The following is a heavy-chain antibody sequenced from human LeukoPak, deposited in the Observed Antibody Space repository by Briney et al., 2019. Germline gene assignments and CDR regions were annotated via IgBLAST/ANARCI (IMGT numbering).Heavy chain of an antibody. D-gene: IGHD3-10*01. V-gene: IGHV4-59*11. CDR1: GGSIRTHF. CDR2: IYDNGDT. Sequence: SETLSLTCTVSGGSIRTHFWSWIRQPPGKGLEWIGYIYDNGDTHYNPSLRSRVTISVDTSKNQFSLKLSSVTAADTAVYYCASYGSGSNFDYWGQGTLVTVSS. J-gene: IGHJ4*02. CDR3: ASYGSGSNFDY.